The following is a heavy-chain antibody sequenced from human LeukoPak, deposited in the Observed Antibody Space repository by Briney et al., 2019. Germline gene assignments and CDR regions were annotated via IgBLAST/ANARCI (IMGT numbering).Heavy chain of an antibody. J-gene: IGHJ6*03. CDR3: AKGMVGAAAEYYYYYYYMDV. CDR2: ISGSGGNT. V-gene: IGHV3-23*01. CDR1: GFTFSNYA. Sequence: PGGSLRLSCAASGFTFSNYAMNWVRQAPGKGLEWVSAISGSGGNTYYADSVKGRFTISRDNSKNTLYLQMNSLRAEDTAVYYCAKGMVGAAAEYYYYYYYMDVWGKGTTVTISS. D-gene: IGHD6-13*01.